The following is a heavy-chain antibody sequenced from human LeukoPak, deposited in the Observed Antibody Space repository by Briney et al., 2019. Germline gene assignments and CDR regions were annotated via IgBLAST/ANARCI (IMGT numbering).Heavy chain of an antibody. V-gene: IGHV3-48*03. D-gene: IGHD1-1*01. CDR3: LLTSYTTGRLF. CDR1: GFTFSGFE. J-gene: IGHJ4*02. Sequence: PGGSLRLSCAASGFTFSGFEMNWVRQAPGKGLEWVSYISGGGTTTYYADSLKDRFTISRDNAKNSLYLQMSSVRAEDTAVYYCLLTSYTTGRLFWGQGTLATVSS. CDR2: ISGGGTTT.